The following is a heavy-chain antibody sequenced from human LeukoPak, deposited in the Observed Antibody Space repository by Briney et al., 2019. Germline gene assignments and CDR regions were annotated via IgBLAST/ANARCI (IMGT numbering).Heavy chain of an antibody. CDR3: ARGPAGDN. Sequence: GGSLRLSCAASGFTVSSNHMSWVRQAPGKGLEWVSVIYSGGSTDYADSVKGRFTISRDNLKNTLYLQMNTLRAEDTAVYYCARGPAGDNWGQGTLVTVSS. V-gene: IGHV3-53*01. CDR2: IYSGGST. J-gene: IGHJ4*02. CDR1: GFTVSSNH.